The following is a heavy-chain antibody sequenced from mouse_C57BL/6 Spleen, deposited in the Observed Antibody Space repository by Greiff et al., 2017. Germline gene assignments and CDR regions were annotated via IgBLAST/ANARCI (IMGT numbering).Heavy chain of an antibody. Sequence: EVQGVESGGDLVQPGGSLKLSCAASGFTFSSYGMSWVRQTPDKRLEWVATISSGGSYTSSPDSVKGRFTISRDNDKNTLNLQISSLKSEDTASYYCARPVYDYGSRGPFDYRGQGTTLTVSS. J-gene: IGHJ2*01. D-gene: IGHD1-1*01. CDR3: ARPVYDYGSRGPFDY. CDR2: ISSGGSYT. CDR1: GFTFSSYG. V-gene: IGHV5-6*01.